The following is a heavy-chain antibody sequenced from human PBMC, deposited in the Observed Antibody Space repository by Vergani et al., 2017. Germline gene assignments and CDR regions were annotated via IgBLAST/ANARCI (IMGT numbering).Heavy chain of an antibody. CDR2: IYYSGST. D-gene: IGHD2-15*01. V-gene: IGHV4-39*07. CDR3: AREESAGPRILLPLDP. CDR1: GGSISSSSSY. J-gene: IGHJ5*02. Sequence: QLQLQESGPGLVKPSETLSLTCTVSGGSISSSSSYWGWIRQPPGKGLEWIGSIYYSGSTYYNPSLKSRVTISVDTSKNQFSLKLSSVTAADTAVYYCAREESAGPRILLPLDPWGQGTLVTVSS.